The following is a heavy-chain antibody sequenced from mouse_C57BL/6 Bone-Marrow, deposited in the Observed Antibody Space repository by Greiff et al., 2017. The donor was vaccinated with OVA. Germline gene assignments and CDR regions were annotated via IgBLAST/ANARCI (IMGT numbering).Heavy chain of an antibody. J-gene: IGHJ4*01. D-gene: IGHD2-12*01. CDR1: GYTFTSYW. CDR3: ARDYRDAMDY. CDR2: IDPSDSYT. V-gene: IGHV1-50*01. Sequence: QVQLQQPGAELVKPGASVKLSCKASGYTFTSYWMQWVKQRPGQGLEWIGEIDPSDSYTSYNQKFKGKATLTVDTSSSTAYMQLSSLTSEDSAVYYCARDYRDAMDYWGQGTSVTVSS.